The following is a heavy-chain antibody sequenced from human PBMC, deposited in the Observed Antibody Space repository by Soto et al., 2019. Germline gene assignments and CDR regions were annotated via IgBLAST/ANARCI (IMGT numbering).Heavy chain of an antibody. J-gene: IGHJ4*02. Sequence: SETLSLTCTVSGGSISNYYWSWIRQAPGKGLEWIGYIYYTTNYNPSLKSRVTISADTSKNQISLKLTSVTAANTAVYYCARTSPVAGGFDYWGQGTLVTVS. CDR2: IYYTT. D-gene: IGHD6-19*01. CDR3: ARTSPVAGGFDY. V-gene: IGHV4-59*01. CDR1: GGSISNYY.